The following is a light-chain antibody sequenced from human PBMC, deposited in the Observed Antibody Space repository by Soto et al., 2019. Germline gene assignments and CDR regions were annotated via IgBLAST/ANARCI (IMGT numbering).Light chain of an antibody. Sequence: EIVLTQSPGTLSLSPGERVTLSCRASQSISTNYLAWYQQKPGQAPRLLIYGASRRATGISERFSGSGSGTHFIFTISRLAAEDFAVYYCQQYGILSFTLGQGTKLEIK. CDR3: QQYGILSFT. V-gene: IGKV3-20*01. CDR1: QSISTNY. CDR2: GAS. J-gene: IGKJ2*01.